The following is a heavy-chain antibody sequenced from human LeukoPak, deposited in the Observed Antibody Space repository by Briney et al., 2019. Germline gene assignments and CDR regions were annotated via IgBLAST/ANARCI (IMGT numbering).Heavy chain of an antibody. CDR2: IWSDGSNK. J-gene: IGHJ4*02. CDR3: AKDAQRGFDYSNSLEY. V-gene: IGHV3-33*06. D-gene: IGHD4-11*01. Sequence: GGSLRLSCAASGFTFSHYGMHWVRQAPGRGLEWVAVIWSDGSNKFYADSVKGRFAISRDNSQNTVDLHMNILRAEDTAVYYCAKDAQRGFDYSNSLEYWGQGTLVTVSS. CDR1: GFTFSHYG.